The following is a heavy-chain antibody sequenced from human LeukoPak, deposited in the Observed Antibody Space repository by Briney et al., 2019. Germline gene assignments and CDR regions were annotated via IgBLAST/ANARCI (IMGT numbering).Heavy chain of an antibody. J-gene: IGHJ4*02. CDR3: ARDPVAEIIDY. D-gene: IGHD6-19*01. Sequence: GGSLRLSCAASGFTVSSNYMSWVRQAPGKGLEWVSVIYSGGSTYYADSVKGRFTISRDNSKNTLYLQMNSLRAEDTAVYYCARDPVAEIIDYWGQGTLVTVSS. V-gene: IGHV3-66*01. CDR1: GFTVSSNY. CDR2: IYSGGST.